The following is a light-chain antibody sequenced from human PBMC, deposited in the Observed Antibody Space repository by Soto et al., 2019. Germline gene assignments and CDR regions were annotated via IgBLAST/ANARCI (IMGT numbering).Light chain of an antibody. V-gene: IGKV4-1*01. CDR3: QQHYSTPPT. J-gene: IGKJ5*01. Sequence: DIVMTQSPDFLGVSLGERATINCKSSQSLLYSSTNKNYLVWYQQKPGQPPKVLIHWATTRESGVPDRFSGSGSGTDFTLTISSLHPEDVALYYCQQHYSTPPTFGQGTRLEIK. CDR2: WAT. CDR1: QSLLYSSTNKNY.